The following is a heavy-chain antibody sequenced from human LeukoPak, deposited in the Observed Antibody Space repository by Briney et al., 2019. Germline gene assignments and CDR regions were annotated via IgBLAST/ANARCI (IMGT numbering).Heavy chain of an antibody. V-gene: IGHV5-51*01. CDR1: GYTFTSYW. Sequence: KPGESLKISCKGSGYTFTSYWIGWVRQVPGKGLEWMGIIYPGDSDTRYSPSFQGQVTISADKSISTAYLQWSSLKASDTAMYYCARPRAVAGYYFDYWGQGTLVTVSS. J-gene: IGHJ4*02. CDR2: IYPGDSDT. D-gene: IGHD6-19*01. CDR3: ARPRAVAGYYFDY.